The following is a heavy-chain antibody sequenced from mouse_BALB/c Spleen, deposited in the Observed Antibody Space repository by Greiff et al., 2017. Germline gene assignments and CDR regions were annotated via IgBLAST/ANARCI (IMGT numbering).Heavy chain of an antibody. D-gene: IGHD1-1*01. Sequence: EVQLQQSGPELVKPGASVKVSCKASGYAFTSYNMYWVKQSHGKSLEWIGYIDPYNGGTSYNQKFKGKATLTVDKSSSTAYMHLNSLTSEDSAVYYCARGDYYGSSYGGAMDYWGQGTSVTVSS. CDR2: IDPYNGGT. CDR1: GYAFTSYN. J-gene: IGHJ4*01. V-gene: IGHV1S135*01. CDR3: ARGDYYGSSYGGAMDY.